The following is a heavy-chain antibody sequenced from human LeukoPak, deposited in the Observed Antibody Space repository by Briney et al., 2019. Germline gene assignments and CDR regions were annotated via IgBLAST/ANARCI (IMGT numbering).Heavy chain of an antibody. CDR2: ISSTSKYI. J-gene: IGHJ4*02. V-gene: IGHV3-21*01. CDR1: GFTFSSYA. CDR3: AREYTAMAYDY. Sequence: PGGSLRLSCAASGFTFSSYAMSWVRQPPAKGLEWVSSISSTSKYIYYADSVKGRFTISRDNAKNSLFLQMNNLRVDDSAVYYCAREYTAMAYDYWGQGNLVTVSS. D-gene: IGHD5-18*01.